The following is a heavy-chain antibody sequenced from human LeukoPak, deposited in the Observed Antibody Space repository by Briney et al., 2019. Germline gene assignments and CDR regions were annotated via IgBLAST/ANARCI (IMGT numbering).Heavy chain of an antibody. V-gene: IGHV5-51*01. CDR2: LYPGDSDT. D-gene: IGHD1-7*01. Sequence: GASLQISSKGSGYSFTSYWIGWGRQLPGKGLEWMGILYPGDSDTRYSPSFQGQVTISADKSISTAYLQWSSLNASDTAMYYCARFNELREFDYWGQGTLVTVSS. CDR1: GYSFTSYW. J-gene: IGHJ4*02. CDR3: ARFNELREFDY.